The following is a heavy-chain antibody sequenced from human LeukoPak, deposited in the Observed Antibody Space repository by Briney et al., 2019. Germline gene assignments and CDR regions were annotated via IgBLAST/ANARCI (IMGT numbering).Heavy chain of an antibody. Sequence: GGSLRLSCAVSGFIFSSYAMHWVRQAPGKGLEWVAVIWYDGSNQYYLDSVKGRFTVSRDNAKNTLYLQMNSLRAEDTAVYYCATDRNSGKYYDYWGQGTLVTVSS. CDR2: IWYDGSNQ. CDR1: GFIFSSYA. D-gene: IGHD1-26*01. CDR3: ATDRNSGKYYDY. V-gene: IGHV3-33*08. J-gene: IGHJ4*02.